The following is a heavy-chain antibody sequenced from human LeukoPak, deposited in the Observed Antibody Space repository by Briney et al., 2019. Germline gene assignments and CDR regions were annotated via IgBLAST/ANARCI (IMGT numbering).Heavy chain of an antibody. J-gene: IGHJ5*02. V-gene: IGHV4-59*01. CDR1: GGSISSYY. Sequence: SETLSLTCTVSGGSISSYYWSWIRKPPGKGLEWIGYIYYSGSTNYNPSLKSRVTISVDTSKNQFSLKLSSVTAADTAVYYCARDRDPNWFDPWGQGTLVTVSS. D-gene: IGHD5-24*01. CDR3: ARDRDPNWFDP. CDR2: IYYSGST.